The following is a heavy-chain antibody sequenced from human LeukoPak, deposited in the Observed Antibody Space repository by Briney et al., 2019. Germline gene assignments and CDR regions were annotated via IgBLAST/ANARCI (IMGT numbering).Heavy chain of an antibody. V-gene: IGHV3-73*01. Sequence: TGGSLRLSCAASGFTFSGSGMHWVRQASGKGLEWIGRIRTKVNSYATAYAASVKGRFTTSRDDSKNTAYLQMDSLKTEDTAVYYCSRGISGYGMDVWGQGTTVTVSS. CDR2: IRTKVNSYAT. J-gene: IGHJ6*02. CDR1: GFTFSGSG. CDR3: SRGISGYGMDV. D-gene: IGHD6-13*01.